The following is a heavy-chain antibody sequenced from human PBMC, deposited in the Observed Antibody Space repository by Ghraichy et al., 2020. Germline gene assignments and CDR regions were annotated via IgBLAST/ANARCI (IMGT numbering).Heavy chain of an antibody. V-gene: IGHV4-31*03. CDR2: IYCSGTT. J-gene: IGHJ4*02. Sequence: SETLSLTCTVSGDSISSGGYYWSWIRQHPGKGLEWIGYIYCSGTTYHNPSLKSRVTISVDTSKNQFSLKLSSVTAADAAVYYCARGEGGGGYFDFWGQGTLVTVSS. CDR1: GDSISSGGYY. CDR3: ARGEGGGGYFDF. D-gene: IGHD2-15*01.